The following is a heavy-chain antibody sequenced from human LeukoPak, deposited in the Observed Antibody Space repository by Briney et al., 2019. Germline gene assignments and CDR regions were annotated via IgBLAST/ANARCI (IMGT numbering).Heavy chain of an antibody. V-gene: IGHV1-2*02. CDR1: GYTFTGYY. CDR3: ARGSTVTTSGPDY. CDR2: INPNSGGT. J-gene: IGHJ4*02. D-gene: IGHD4-17*01. Sequence: ASVKVSCKASGYTFTGYYMHWVRQAPGQGLEWMGWINPNSGGTNYAQKFQGRVTMTRDTSISTVYMELSSLRSEDTAVYYCARGSTVTTSGPDYWGQGTLVTVSS.